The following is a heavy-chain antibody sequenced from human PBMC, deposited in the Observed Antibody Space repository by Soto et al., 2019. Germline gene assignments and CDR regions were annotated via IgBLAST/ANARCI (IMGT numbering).Heavy chain of an antibody. J-gene: IGHJ4*02. D-gene: IGHD6-19*01. V-gene: IGHV4-34*01. CDR1: GGSFSGYY. CDR3: ASHGIAVAGTTHYYFDC. CDR2: INHSGST. Sequence: SETLSLTCAVYGGSFSGYYWSWIRQPPGKGLEWIGEINHSGSTNYNPSLKSRVTISVDTSKNQFSLKLSSVTAADTAVYYCASHGIAVAGTTHYYFDCWGQGTLVTVSS.